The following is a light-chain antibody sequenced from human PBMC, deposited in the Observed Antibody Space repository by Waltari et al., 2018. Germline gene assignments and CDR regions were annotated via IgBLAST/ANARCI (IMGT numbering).Light chain of an antibody. Sequence: EIVLTQSPGTLSLSPGERAPLSGRASQSLGGSLAWYQHKPGQAPRLLIFGASRRATGIPDRFSGSGSATEFSLTISRLEPEDFAVYYCQQFDASPFAFGPGTRVDIK. V-gene: IGKV3-20*01. CDR1: QSLGGS. CDR3: QQFDASPFA. J-gene: IGKJ3*01. CDR2: GAS.